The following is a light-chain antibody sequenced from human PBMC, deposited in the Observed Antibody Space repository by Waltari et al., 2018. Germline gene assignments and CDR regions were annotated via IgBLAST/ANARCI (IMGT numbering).Light chain of an antibody. CDR3: AAWDDSLNGYV. V-gene: IGLV1-44*01. J-gene: IGLJ1*01. CDR2: RNN. CDR1: SSNLGSNT. Sequence: QSVLPQPPSASGTPGQRVTIPCSGSSSNLGSNTVNWYQQLPGTAPKLLIYRNNQRPSGVPDRFSGSKSGTSASLAISGLQSEDEADYYCAAWDDSLNGYVFGTGTKVTVL.